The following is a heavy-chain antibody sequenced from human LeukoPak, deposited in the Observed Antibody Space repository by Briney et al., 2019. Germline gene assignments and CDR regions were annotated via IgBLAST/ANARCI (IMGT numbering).Heavy chain of an antibody. CDR3: ARAGGSGSYNNWFDP. V-gene: IGHV3-21*01. Sequence: PGGSLRLSCAASGFTFSSYSMNWVRQAPGKGLDWVSSISSSSSYIYYADSVKGRFTISRDNAKNSLYLQMNSLRAEDTAVYYCARAGGSGSYNNWFDPWGQGTLVTVSS. J-gene: IGHJ5*02. D-gene: IGHD3-10*01. CDR1: GFTFSSYS. CDR2: ISSSSSYI.